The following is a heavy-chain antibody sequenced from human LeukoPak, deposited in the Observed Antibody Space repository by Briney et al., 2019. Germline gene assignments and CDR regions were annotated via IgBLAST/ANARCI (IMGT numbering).Heavy chain of an antibody. D-gene: IGHD5-12*01. CDR2: ISPIFGTA. CDR3: ARRGDSGYDL. Sequence: SVKVSCKASGGTFSSYAISWVRQAPGQGLELMGVISPIFGTANYAQKFQGRVTITACKSTSTACMERSRLRTEDTEVYYCARRGDSGYDLWGQGTLVTVSS. CDR1: GGTFSSYA. J-gene: IGHJ4*02. V-gene: IGHV1-69*06.